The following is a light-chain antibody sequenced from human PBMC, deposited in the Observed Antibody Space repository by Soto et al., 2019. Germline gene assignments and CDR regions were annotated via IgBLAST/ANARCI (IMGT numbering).Light chain of an antibody. Sequence: DIQMTQSPSSLSASVGDRVTITCRASQNIGTYLNWYQQKPGKAPTVLIYTASTLQSGVPSRFSGSGSGTDFTLTINSLQPEDSATYYCHQSYSSLVYTFGQGPRWIS. J-gene: IGKJ2*01. CDR3: HQSYSSLVYT. CDR1: QNIGTY. V-gene: IGKV1-39*01. CDR2: TAS.